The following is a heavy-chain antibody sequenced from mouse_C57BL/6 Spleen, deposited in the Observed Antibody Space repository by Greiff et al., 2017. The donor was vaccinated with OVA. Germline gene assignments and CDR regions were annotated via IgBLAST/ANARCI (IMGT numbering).Heavy chain of an antibody. D-gene: IGHD1-1*01. CDR3: TGHSVYYYGSSYDWYFDV. J-gene: IGHJ1*03. V-gene: IGHV6-3*01. CDR2: IRLKSDNYAT. Sequence: EVMLVESGGGLVQPGGSMKLSCVASGFTFSNYWMNWVRQSPEKGLEWVAQIRLKSDNYATHYAESVKGRFTISRADSKSSVYLQMNNLRAEDTGIYYCTGHSVYYYGSSYDWYFDVWGTGTTVTVSS. CDR1: GFTFSNYW.